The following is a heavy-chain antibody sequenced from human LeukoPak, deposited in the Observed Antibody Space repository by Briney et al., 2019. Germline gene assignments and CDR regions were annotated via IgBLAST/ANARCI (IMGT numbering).Heavy chain of an antibody. J-gene: IGHJ4*02. CDR2: ISHDGSKE. V-gene: IGHV3-30*04. CDR1: GFTFSSHA. Sequence: GGSLRLSCEASGFTFSSHAMHWVRQTPGKGLEWVAVISHDGSKEYYRDSAEGRFTISRDKSTSTLYLQMNSLRREDTAVYYCARDRGYFLDTSTSWIHDYWGQGTLVIVSS. CDR3: ARDRGYFLDTSTSWIHDY. D-gene: IGHD3-22*01.